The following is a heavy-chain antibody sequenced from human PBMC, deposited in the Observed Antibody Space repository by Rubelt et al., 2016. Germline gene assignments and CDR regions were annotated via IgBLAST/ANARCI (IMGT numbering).Heavy chain of an antibody. J-gene: IGHJ6*02. V-gene: IGHV3-30*04. CDR3: AKEWRSSGWYAGMDV. D-gene: IGHD6-19*01. CDR2: ISGDGSIK. CDR1: GFTFSSYV. Sequence: QVQLVESGGGVVQPGRSLRLSCAASGFTFSSYVMHWVRQAPGKGLEWVAVISGDGSIKYYADSVKGRFTISRDNSKNTLYLHMSSLRAEDTAVYYYAKEWRSSGWYAGMDVWGQGTTVTVSS.